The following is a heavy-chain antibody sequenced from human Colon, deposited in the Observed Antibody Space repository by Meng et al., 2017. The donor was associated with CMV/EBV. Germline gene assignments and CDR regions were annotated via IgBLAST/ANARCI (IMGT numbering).Heavy chain of an antibody. Sequence: GESLKISCAASGFTFSSYWMHWVRQAPGKGLEWVSVIYDVGNIYYADSVKGRFFISRDSSKNMLYLQMNSLRPEDTALYYCARGAFDWGQGTQVTVSS. D-gene: IGHD2/OR15-2a*01. CDR3: ARGAFD. V-gene: IGHV3-66*02. CDR2: IYDVGNI. J-gene: IGHJ4*02. CDR1: GFTFSSYW.